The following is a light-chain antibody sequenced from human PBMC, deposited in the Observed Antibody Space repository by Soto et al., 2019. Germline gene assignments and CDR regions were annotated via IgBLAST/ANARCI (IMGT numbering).Light chain of an antibody. V-gene: IGLV2-14*01. Sequence: QSVLTQPASVSGSPGQSITISCXGTSSDVGGYNYVSWYQQQSGKAPKLMIHEVSNRPSGVSNRFSGSTSGNTASLTISGLQAEDEADYYCTSYTSSRAYVFGIGTKVPVL. CDR2: EVS. CDR3: TSYTSSRAYV. CDR1: SSDVGGYNY. J-gene: IGLJ1*01.